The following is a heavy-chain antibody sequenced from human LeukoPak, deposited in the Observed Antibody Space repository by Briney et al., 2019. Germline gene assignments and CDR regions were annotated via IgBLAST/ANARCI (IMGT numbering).Heavy chain of an antibody. V-gene: IGHV1-46*01. J-gene: IGHJ3*02. CDR2: INPRADST. CDR1: GYTLTSYY. CDR3: ARGQYYYDSSGYSRHDAFDI. Sequence: GASVKVSCKAYGYTLTSYYIHWVRQAPGQGLEWMGMINPRADSTSYAQKFLGRVTVTRDMSMNTVYMDLSSLTSEDTAVYYCARGQYYYDSSGYSRHDAFDIWGHGTMVTVSS. D-gene: IGHD3-22*01.